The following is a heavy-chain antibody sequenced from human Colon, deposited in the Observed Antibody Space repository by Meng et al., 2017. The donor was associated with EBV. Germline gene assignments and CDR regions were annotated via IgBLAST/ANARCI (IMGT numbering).Heavy chain of an antibody. J-gene: IGHJ4*02. Sequence: QGQLQEAGPGLVKPSQTLSLTCTVSGGSVSSGGYYWNWIRQPPGKGLEWIGEIIHGGSPSYNPSLKSRVTISIDTSKNQLSLMLSSVTAADTAVYYCARRPTGIDYWGQGTLVTVSS. CDR1: GGSVSSGGYY. CDR2: IIHGGSP. CDR3: ARRPTGIDY. V-gene: IGHV4-39*01. D-gene: IGHD2-8*02.